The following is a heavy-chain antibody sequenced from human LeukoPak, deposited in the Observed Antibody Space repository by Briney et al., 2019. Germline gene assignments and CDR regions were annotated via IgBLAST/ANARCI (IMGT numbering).Heavy chain of an antibody. CDR3: ARVYERVGANAFDY. V-gene: IGHV1-69*02. CDR1: GGTFSSYT. Sequence: VASVYDSSVSSGGTFSSYTICWVQQAPGLGLKWMGRIIPILGIANYAQKFQGRVTITADKSTSTAYMELSSLRSEDTAVYYCARVYERVGANAFDYWGQGTLVTVSS. CDR2: IIPILGIA. D-gene: IGHD1-26*01. J-gene: IGHJ4*02.